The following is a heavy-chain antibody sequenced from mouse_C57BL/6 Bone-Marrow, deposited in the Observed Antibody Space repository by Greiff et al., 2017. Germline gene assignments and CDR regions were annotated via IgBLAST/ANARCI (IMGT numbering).Heavy chain of an antibody. CDR3: ARPLYYGSSFYWYCDV. V-gene: IGHV1-39*01. J-gene: IGHJ1*03. CDR1: GYSFTDYN. CDR2: INPNYGTT. D-gene: IGHD1-1*01. Sequence: VQLQQSGPELVKPGASVKISCKASGYSFTDYNMNWVKQSNGKSLEWIGVINPNYGTTSYNQKFKGKATLTVDQSSSTAYMQLNSLTSEDSAVYYCARPLYYGSSFYWYCDVWGTGTTVTVSS.